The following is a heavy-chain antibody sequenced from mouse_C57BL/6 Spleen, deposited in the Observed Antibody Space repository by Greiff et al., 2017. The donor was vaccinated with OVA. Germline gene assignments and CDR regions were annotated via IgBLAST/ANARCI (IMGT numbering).Heavy chain of an antibody. Sequence: VQLKESGAELAKPGASVKLSCKASGYTFTSYWMHWVKQRPGQGLEWIGYINPSSGYTKYNQKFKDKATLTADKSSSTAYMQLSSLTYEDSAVYYCAREATTRYFDVWGTGTTVTVSS. CDR1: GYTFTSYW. V-gene: IGHV1-7*01. CDR2: INPSSGYT. CDR3: AREATTRYFDV. D-gene: IGHD1-1*01. J-gene: IGHJ1*03.